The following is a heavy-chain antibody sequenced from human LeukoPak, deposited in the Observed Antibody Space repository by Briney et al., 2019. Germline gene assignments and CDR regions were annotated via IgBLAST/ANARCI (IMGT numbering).Heavy chain of an antibody. D-gene: IGHD2-2*01. V-gene: IGHV5-51*01. Sequence: HGESLKISCKASGYSFSNYWIGWGRQVPGKGLEWMGIIYPGDSDTRYSPSFQGQVTISADKSISTAYLQWSSLKASDTAMYYCARLITCSSTSCYALGNWFDPWGQGTLVTVSS. J-gene: IGHJ5*02. CDR2: IYPGDSDT. CDR1: GYSFSNYW. CDR3: ARLITCSSTSCYALGNWFDP.